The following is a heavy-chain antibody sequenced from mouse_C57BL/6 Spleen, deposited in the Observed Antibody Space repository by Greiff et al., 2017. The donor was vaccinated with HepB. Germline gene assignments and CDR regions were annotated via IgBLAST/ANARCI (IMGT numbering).Heavy chain of an antibody. CDR2: INPSNGGT. J-gene: IGHJ4*01. V-gene: IGHV1-53*01. CDR3: ARGGLNDYAMDY. Sequence: VQLQQSGTELVKPGASVKLSCKASGYTFTSYWMHWVKQRPGQGLEWIGNINPSNGGTNYNEKFKSKATLTVDKSSSTAYMQLSSLTSEDSAVYYCARGGLNDYAMDYWGQGTSVTVSS. D-gene: IGHD1-3*01. CDR1: GYTFTSYW.